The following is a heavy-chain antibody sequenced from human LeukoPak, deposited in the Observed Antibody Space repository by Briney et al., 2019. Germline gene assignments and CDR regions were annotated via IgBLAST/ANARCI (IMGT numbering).Heavy chain of an antibody. V-gene: IGHV4-59*08. CDR1: GGSISSYY. CDR2: IYYSGST. Sequence: PSETLSLSCTVSGGSISSYYWSWIRQPPGKELEWIGYIYYSGSTNYNPSLKSRVTISVDTSKNQFSLKLSSVTAADTAVYYCASSDCSGGSCYGMDVWGQGTTVTVSS. J-gene: IGHJ6*02. D-gene: IGHD2-15*01. CDR3: ASSDCSGGSCYGMDV.